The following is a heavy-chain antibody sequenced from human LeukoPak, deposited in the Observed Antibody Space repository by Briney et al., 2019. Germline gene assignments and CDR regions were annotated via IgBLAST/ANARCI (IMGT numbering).Heavy chain of an antibody. CDR3: ASGYSSGWYATLFDY. CDR1: GFTVSSNY. V-gene: IGHV3-66*01. Sequence: GGSLRLSCAASGFTVSSNYMSWVRQAPGKGLEWVSVIYSGGSTYYADSVKGRFTISRDNSKNTLHLQMNSLRAEDTAVYYCASGYSSGWYATLFDYWGQGTLVTVSS. CDR2: IYSGGST. D-gene: IGHD6-19*01. J-gene: IGHJ4*02.